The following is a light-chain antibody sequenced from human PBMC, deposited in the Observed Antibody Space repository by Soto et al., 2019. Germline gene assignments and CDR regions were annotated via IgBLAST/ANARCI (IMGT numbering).Light chain of an antibody. Sequence: EIVMTQSPVTLSVSPGERATLSCRASQNISRILAWYQQKPGQAPRLLIYGASTRVTGIPARFSGSGSGTEFTLTISSLQSEDFAVYYCQQYKNGWTFGQGTKVDIK. CDR3: QQYKNGWT. V-gene: IGKV3-15*01. CDR2: GAS. CDR1: QNISRI. J-gene: IGKJ1*01.